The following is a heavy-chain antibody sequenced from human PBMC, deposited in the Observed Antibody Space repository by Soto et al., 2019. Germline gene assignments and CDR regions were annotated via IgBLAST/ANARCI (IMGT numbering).Heavy chain of an antibody. CDR2: INHTGST. CDR1: GGSLRGYY. D-gene: IGHD3-22*01. Sequence: SETLSVTCAVDGGSLRGYYWSWICQPPGKGLEWIREINHTGSTNYHPSLMSRVTISVDTSKNQFYLKLSSVTAADTAVYYCALGGSSGSFDYWGQGTLVTVSS. J-gene: IGHJ4*02. CDR3: ALGGSSGSFDY. V-gene: IGHV4-34*09.